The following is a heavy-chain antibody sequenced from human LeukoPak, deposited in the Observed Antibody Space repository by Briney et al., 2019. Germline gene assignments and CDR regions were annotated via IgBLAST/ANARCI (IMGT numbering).Heavy chain of an antibody. CDR3: AKARIVVVTALDY. CDR2: ITGDGSST. D-gene: IGHD2-21*02. Sequence: PGGSLRLSCAASGFTFSRYAMGWVRQAPGKGLEWVSAITGDGSSTYHADSVKGRFTISRDNSQNTLYLQMNSLRAEDTAVYYCAKARIVVVTALDYWGQGTLVTVSS. CDR1: GFTFSRYA. J-gene: IGHJ4*02. V-gene: IGHV3-23*01.